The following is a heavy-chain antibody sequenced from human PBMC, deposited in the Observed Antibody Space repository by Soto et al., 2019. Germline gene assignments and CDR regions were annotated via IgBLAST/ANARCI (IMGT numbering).Heavy chain of an antibody. V-gene: IGHV4-31*03. CDR3: AREGYYSGGSCHPPTADAFDI. CDR1: GGSISSGGYY. D-gene: IGHD2-15*01. Sequence: QVQLQESGPGLVKPSQTLSLTCTVSGGSISSGGYYWSWIRQHPGKGLEWIGYIYYSGSTYYNPSLKSRVTISVDTSKNQFSLKLSSVTAADTAVYYCAREGYYSGGSCHPPTADAFDIWGQGTMVTVSS. J-gene: IGHJ3*02. CDR2: IYYSGST.